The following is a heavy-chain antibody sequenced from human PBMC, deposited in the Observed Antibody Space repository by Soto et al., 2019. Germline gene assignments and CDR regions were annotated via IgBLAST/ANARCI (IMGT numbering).Heavy chain of an antibody. Sequence: ASVKVSCKASGYTFTSYGISWVRQAPGQGLEWMGWISAYNGNTNYAQKLQGRVTITTDTSTSTAYMELRSLRSDDTAVYYCARDQYCTNGVCLNWFYYYYGMDVWGQGTTVTVSS. CDR3: ARDQYCTNGVCLNWFYYYYGMDV. CDR1: GYTFTSYG. D-gene: IGHD2-8*01. J-gene: IGHJ6*02. V-gene: IGHV1-18*04. CDR2: ISAYNGNT.